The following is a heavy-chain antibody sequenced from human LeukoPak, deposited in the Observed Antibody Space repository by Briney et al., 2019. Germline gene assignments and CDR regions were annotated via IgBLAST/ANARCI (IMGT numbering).Heavy chain of an antibody. Sequence: GGSLRLSCAASGFTFSSYGMHWVRQAPGKGLEWVAFIRYDGSNKYYADSVKGRFTISRDNSKNTLYLQMNSLRAEDTAVYYCASGGIAGWYFDLWGRGTLVTVSS. CDR2: IRYDGSNK. D-gene: IGHD1-14*01. J-gene: IGHJ2*01. V-gene: IGHV3-30*02. CDR1: GFTFSSYG. CDR3: ASGGIAGWYFDL.